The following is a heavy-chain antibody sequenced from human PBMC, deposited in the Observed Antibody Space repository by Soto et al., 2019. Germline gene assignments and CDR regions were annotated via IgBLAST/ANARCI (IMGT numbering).Heavy chain of an antibody. CDR1: GFTFSSYS. Sequence: GGSLRLSCAASGFTFSSYSMSWVRQSPGKGLEWVAAISGSGGSTYYADSVKGRFTISRDNSKNTLYLQMKSLRADDTAVYYCETTGSSSWGGWFDPWGQGTLVTVSS. CDR2: ISGSGGST. V-gene: IGHV3-23*01. D-gene: IGHD6-13*01. J-gene: IGHJ5*02. CDR3: ETTGSSSWGGWFDP.